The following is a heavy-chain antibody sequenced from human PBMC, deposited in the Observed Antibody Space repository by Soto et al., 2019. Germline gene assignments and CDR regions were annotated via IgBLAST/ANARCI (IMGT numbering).Heavy chain of an antibody. CDR1: GGSISSGDYY. J-gene: IGHJ5*02. CDR2: IYYSGST. V-gene: IGHV4-30-4*01. CDR3: ASTEYQLLWRWFDP. D-gene: IGHD2-2*01. Sequence: PSETLSLTCTVSGGSISSGDYYWSWIRQPPGKGLEWIGYIYYSGSTYHNPSLKSRVTISVDTSKNQFSLKLSSVTAADTAVYYCASTEYQLLWRWFDPWGQGTLVTVSS.